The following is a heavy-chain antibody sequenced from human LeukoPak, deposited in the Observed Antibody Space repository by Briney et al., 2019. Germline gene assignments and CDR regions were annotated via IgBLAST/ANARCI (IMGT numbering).Heavy chain of an antibody. D-gene: IGHD6-13*01. CDR1: GDSISGHY. J-gene: IGHJ4*02. CDR2: IYYIGTT. V-gene: IGHV4-59*11. CDR3: ARGSYSDSWYADY. Sequence: PSETLSLTCTVSGDSISGHYWSWIRQPPGKGLEWIGYIYYIGTTNYNPSLKSRVTISLDTSKNQVSLKLSSVTAADTAMYYCARGSYSDSWYADYWGQGTLVTVSS.